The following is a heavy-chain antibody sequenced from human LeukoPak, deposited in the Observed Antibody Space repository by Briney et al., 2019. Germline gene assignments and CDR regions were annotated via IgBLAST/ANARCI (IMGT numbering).Heavy chain of an antibody. CDR1: GGSISSYS. CDR2: IYYSGSA. Sequence: PSETLSLTCTVSGGSISSYSWSWIREPPGTGLEWIGYIYYSGSANYNPSLKSTLTVSLYTYTNQFSLSLSSVSVADPAAASCSRGMTTGPDPWGQGGMVTVSS. CDR3: SRGMTTGPDP. D-gene: IGHD4-17*01. J-gene: IGHJ5*02. V-gene: IGHV4-59*08.